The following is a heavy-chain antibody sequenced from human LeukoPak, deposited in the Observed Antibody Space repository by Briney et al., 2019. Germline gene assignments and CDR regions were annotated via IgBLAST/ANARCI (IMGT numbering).Heavy chain of an antibody. J-gene: IGHJ4*02. CDR2: INNYNGNA. Sequence: ASVKVSRKASGYTFSSSGFSWVRQAPGQGLEWMGWINNYNGNAKYVQKLQGRVTLTTDTSTSTAYMEMRSLRFDDTAVYYCARDAGGNSKFDYWGQGSLVTVSS. D-gene: IGHD4-23*01. CDR1: GYTFSSSG. V-gene: IGHV1-18*01. CDR3: ARDAGGNSKFDY.